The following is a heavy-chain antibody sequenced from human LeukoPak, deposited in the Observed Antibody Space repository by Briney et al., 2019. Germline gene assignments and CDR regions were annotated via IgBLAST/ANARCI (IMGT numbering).Heavy chain of an antibody. Sequence: GASVKVSCKASGYTFTRYGITWVRQAPGQGLEWMGWISTYNGDTNYAQKFQGRVTMTREMSISTAYMELSRLRSDDTAVYYCAREQQLGSNWGQGTLVTVSS. D-gene: IGHD6-13*01. J-gene: IGHJ4*02. CDR2: ISTYNGDT. V-gene: IGHV1-18*01. CDR3: AREQQLGSN. CDR1: GYTFTRYG.